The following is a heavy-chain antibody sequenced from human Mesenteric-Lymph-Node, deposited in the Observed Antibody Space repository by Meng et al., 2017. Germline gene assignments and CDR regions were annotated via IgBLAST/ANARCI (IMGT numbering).Heavy chain of an antibody. J-gene: IGHJ6*02. V-gene: IGHV1-69*06. CDR3: AREMAYGDTAMAPLIYYYYGMDV. CDR2: IIPIFGTA. Sequence: SVKVSCKASGGTFSSYAISWVRQAPGQGLEWMGGIIPIFGTANYAQKFQGRVTITADKSTSTAYMELSSLRSEDTAVYYCAREMAYGDTAMAPLIYYYYGMDVWGQGKKVTVS. D-gene: IGHD5-18*01. CDR1: GGTFSSYA.